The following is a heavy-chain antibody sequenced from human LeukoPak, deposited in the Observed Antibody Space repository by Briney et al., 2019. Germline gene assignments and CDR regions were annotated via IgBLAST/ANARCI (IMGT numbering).Heavy chain of an antibody. D-gene: IGHD2-2*01. CDR3: AKDSGSPYHPIDY. Sequence: PGGSLRLSCAASGFTFSSYAMSWIRQAPGKGLEWVSAISGSGGSTYYADSVKGRFTISRDNSKNTLYLQMNSLRAEDTAVYYCAKDSGSPYHPIDYWGQGTLVTVSS. V-gene: IGHV3-23*01. CDR2: ISGSGGST. CDR1: GFTFSSYA. J-gene: IGHJ4*02.